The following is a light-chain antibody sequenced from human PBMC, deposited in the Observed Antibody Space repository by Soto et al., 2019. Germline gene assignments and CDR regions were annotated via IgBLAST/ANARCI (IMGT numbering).Light chain of an antibody. CDR1: QSVSSSF. CDR3: HQYDSSPWT. V-gene: IGKV3-20*01. J-gene: IGKJ1*01. CDR2: GAS. Sequence: EIVLTQYPGTLSLSPGERATLSCRASQSVSSSFLAWYQQKPGQAPKVLIYGASSRATGIPDRFSGSGSGTDFTLTISRLEPEDFAVYCCHQYDSSPWTFGQGTRVEIK.